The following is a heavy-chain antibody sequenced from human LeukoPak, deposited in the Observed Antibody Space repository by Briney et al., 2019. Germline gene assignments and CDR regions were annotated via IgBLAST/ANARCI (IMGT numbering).Heavy chain of an antibody. V-gene: IGHV3-7*03. Sequence: GGSLRLSCAASGFTFTTYWMSWVRQAPGKGLEWVANIKQDGTEKYYVDSVKGRFTISRGNAKNSLYLQMNSLRAEDTALYYCAKEEQQLAIFDYWGQGTLVTVSS. CDR2: IKQDGTEK. D-gene: IGHD6-13*01. CDR1: GFTFTTYW. J-gene: IGHJ4*02. CDR3: AKEEQQLAIFDY.